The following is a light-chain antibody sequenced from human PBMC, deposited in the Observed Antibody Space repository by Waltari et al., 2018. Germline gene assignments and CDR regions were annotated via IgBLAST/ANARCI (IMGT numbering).Light chain of an antibody. J-gene: IGKJ3*01. Sequence: EVVMTQSPLSLPVTLGQPASISCSSSQSLVFSDGNTYLTWFQQRPGQSPRRLIYQVSNRDSGVPDRFSGSGSGTDFTLKISRVEAEDVGVYYCMQGSYWPFTFGPGTKVDIK. CDR1: QSLVFSDGNTY. CDR3: MQGSYWPFT. CDR2: QVS. V-gene: IGKV2-30*01.